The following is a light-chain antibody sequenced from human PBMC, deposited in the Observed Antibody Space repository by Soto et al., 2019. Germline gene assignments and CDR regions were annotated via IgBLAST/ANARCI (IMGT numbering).Light chain of an antibody. CDR3: QQYDNWPRT. CDR1: QRVYSN. Sequence: EIVMTKSPATLSLSPGERATLSCRASQRVYSNLAWYQKKPGQAPRVLIYGTSTRATGIPARFSGSGSGIEFTLTISSLQSEDFAVYYCQQYDNWPRTFGQGTKVDIK. J-gene: IGKJ1*01. CDR2: GTS. V-gene: IGKV3-15*01.